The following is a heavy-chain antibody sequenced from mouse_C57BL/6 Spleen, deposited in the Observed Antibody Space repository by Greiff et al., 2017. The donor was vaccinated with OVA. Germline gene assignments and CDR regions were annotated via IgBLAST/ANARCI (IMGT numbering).Heavy chain of an antibody. J-gene: IGHJ2*01. CDR3: TTVLPRAY. CDR1: GFNIKDDY. D-gene: IGHD5-5*01. V-gene: IGHV14-4*01. CDR2: IDPENGDT. Sequence: VQLQQSGAELVRPGASVKLSCTASGFNIKDDYMHWVKQRPEQGLEWIGWIDPENGDTEYASKFQGTAPITADTSSNTAYLQLSSLTSEDTAVYYCTTVLPRAYWGQGTTLTVSS.